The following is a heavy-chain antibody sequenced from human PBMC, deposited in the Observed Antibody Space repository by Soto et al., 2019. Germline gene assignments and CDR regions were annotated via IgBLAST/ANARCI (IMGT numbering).Heavy chain of an antibody. J-gene: IGHJ4*02. Sequence: SETLSLTCTLSGGSISGGGSYWSWIRQRPGKGLEWIGYIYYSGSTYYNPSLKGRLTISVDTSKNQFSLKLSSVTAADTAVYYCARHRLLTPPVYWGQGTLVTVSS. CDR3: ARHRLLTPPVY. CDR1: GGSISGGGSY. CDR2: IYYSGST. D-gene: IGHD1-26*01. V-gene: IGHV4-39*01.